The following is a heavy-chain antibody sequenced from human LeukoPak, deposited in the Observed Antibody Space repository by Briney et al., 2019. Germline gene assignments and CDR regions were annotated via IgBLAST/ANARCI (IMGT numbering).Heavy chain of an antibody. J-gene: IGHJ4*02. CDR1: GGSVSSGSYY. V-gene: IGHV4-61*01. Sequence: PSETLSLTCTVSGGSVSSGSYYWSWIRQPPGKGLEWIGYIYYSGSTNYNPSLKNRVTISVDTSKNQFSLKLSSVTAADTAVYYCARWMPDILGIRYDYWGQGTLVTVSS. CDR3: ARWMPDILGIRYDY. CDR2: IYYSGST. D-gene: IGHD3-9*01.